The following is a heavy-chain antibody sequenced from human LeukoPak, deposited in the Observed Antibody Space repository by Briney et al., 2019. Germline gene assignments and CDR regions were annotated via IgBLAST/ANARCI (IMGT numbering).Heavy chain of an antibody. CDR3: AGGQQLFDY. Sequence: AETLSLTCTVSGGSISGHYLSWIRQPPGKGLEWIGYIYYSGSTNYNPSLKSRVTISVDTSKNQFSLKLSSVTAADTAVYYCAGGQQLFDYWGQGTLVTVSS. CDR1: GGSISGHY. D-gene: IGHD6-13*01. CDR2: IYYSGST. J-gene: IGHJ4*02. V-gene: IGHV4-59*11.